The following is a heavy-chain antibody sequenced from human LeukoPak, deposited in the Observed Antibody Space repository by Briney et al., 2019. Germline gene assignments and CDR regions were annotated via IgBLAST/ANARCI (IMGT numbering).Heavy chain of an antibody. Sequence: PGGSLRLSCAASEFTFSSSAMSWVHQAPGKGLEWVSAISNNGGYTYYADSVQGRFTISRDNSKSTLCLQMNSLRAEDTAVYYCAKQLGYCSDGSCYFPYWGQGTLVTVSS. V-gene: IGHV3-23*01. CDR3: AKQLGYCSDGSCYFPY. CDR1: EFTFSSSA. J-gene: IGHJ4*02. D-gene: IGHD2-15*01. CDR2: ISNNGGYT.